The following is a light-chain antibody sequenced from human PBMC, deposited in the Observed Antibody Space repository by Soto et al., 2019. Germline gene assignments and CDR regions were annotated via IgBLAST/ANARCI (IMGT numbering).Light chain of an antibody. CDR2: AAS. CDR3: QQSYSNTWT. V-gene: IGKV1-39*01. Sequence: DLQMTQSPSSLSASVGDRVTITCRASQNIDHHLNWYQHKPGKAPRLLMDAASRMQSGVPSRFTGSGTGTEFTLTINSLQPEDFATYYCQQSYSNTWTFGQGTRV. CDR1: QNIDHH. J-gene: IGKJ1*01.